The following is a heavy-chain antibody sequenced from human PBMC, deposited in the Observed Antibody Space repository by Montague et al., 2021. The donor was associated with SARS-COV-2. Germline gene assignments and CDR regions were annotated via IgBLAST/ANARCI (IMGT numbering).Heavy chain of an antibody. CDR1: GGSINNYY. CDR3: ARHLAVGTSGFDI. CDR2: IHYTGSA. Sequence: SETLSLTCTVSGGSINNYYWSWIRQPPEKGPEWIAFIHYTGSANYNPSLKSRATISVGPYKNQCSLKLMSVTAADAALYYCARHLAVGTSGFDIWGQGTVVTVSS. V-gene: IGHV4-59*08. J-gene: IGHJ3*02. D-gene: IGHD6-19*01.